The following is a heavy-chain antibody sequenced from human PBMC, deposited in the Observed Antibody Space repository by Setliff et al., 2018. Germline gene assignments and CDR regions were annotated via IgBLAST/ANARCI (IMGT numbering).Heavy chain of an antibody. CDR2: INPNSGGR. J-gene: IGHJ3*01. CDR3: AGPFDVGPYPRPIDGLDL. V-gene: IGHV1-2*02. CDR1: GYIFRDYY. Sequence: ASVKVSCKASGYIFRDYYIHWVRQAPGQGLEWMGWINPNSGGREYAEAFQGRITMTGDTSIKTAFMELSGLTSDDTAVYYCAGPFDVGPYPRPIDGLDLWDQGTRVTVS. D-gene: IGHD3-9*01.